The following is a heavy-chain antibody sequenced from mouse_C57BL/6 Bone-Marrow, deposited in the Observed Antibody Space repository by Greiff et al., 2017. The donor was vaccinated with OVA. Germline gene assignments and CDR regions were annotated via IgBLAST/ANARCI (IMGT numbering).Heavy chain of an antibody. CDR1: GFNIKDDY. CDR2: IDPENGDT. J-gene: IGHJ3*01. Sequence: EVQLQQSGAELVRPGASVKLSCTASGFNIKDDYMHWVKQRPEQGLERIGWIDPENGDTEYASKFQGKATITADTSSNTAYLQLSSLTSEDTAVYYCATYSFAYWGRGTLVTVSA. V-gene: IGHV14-4*01. CDR3: ATYSFAY.